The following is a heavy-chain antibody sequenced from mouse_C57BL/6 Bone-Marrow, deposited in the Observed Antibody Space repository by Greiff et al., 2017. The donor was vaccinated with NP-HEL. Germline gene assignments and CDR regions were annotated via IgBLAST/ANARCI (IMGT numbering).Heavy chain of an antibody. V-gene: IGHV5-4*01. Sequence: EVQLVESGGGLVKPGGSLKLSCAASGFTFSSYAMSWVRQTPEKRLEWVATISDGGSYTYYPDNVKGRFTISRDNAKNNLYLQMSHLKSEDTAMYYCARSSTIVTSYWYFDVWGTGTTVTVSS. CDR1: GFTFSSYA. CDR2: ISDGGSYT. CDR3: ARSSTIVTSYWYFDV. J-gene: IGHJ1*03. D-gene: IGHD2-5*01.